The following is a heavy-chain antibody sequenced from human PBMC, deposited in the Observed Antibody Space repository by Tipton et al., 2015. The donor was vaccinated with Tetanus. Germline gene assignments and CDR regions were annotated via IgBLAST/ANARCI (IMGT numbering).Heavy chain of an antibody. CDR2: ISYTGTT. Sequence: TLSLTCTVSGGSFSSAEDRWSWIRQHPGKGLDWIGYISYTGTTHYNPSLKSRVTISLDRSKNQFSLKLTSVTAADTAVYYCATVGLVTASVKYWGQGTLVTVSS. CDR1: GGSFSSAEDR. D-gene: IGHD2-21*02. J-gene: IGHJ4*01. V-gene: IGHV4-31*03. CDR3: ATVGLVTASVKY.